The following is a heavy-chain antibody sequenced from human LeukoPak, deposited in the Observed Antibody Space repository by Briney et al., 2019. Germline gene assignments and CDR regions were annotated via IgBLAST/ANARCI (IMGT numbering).Heavy chain of an antibody. Sequence: GGTLRLSCAASGFTFSDYAMSWVRQAPGKGLEWVSTIVSSTYYADSVKGRFTISRDNSKNTLYLQMNSLRAEDTAIYYCVKRAGGHQPGRAFDIWGQGTMVTVSS. D-gene: IGHD1-14*01. CDR1: GFTFSDYA. V-gene: IGHV3-23*01. CDR3: VKRAGGHQPGRAFDI. J-gene: IGHJ3*02. CDR2: IVSST.